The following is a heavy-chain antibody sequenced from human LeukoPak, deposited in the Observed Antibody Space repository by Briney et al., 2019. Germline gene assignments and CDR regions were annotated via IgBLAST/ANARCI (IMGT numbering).Heavy chain of an antibody. CDR3: AKDFWSGYYPDY. CDR1: GFIFSSYA. D-gene: IGHD3-3*01. V-gene: IGHV3-23*01. Sequence: PGGSLRLSCAASGFIFSSYAMSWVRQAPGKGLEWVSGSGSSGSTHYADSVKGRFTISRDNSKNTLYLQMNSLRAEDTAIYYCAKDFWSGYYPDYWGQGTLVTVSS. J-gene: IGHJ4*02. CDR2: SGSSGST.